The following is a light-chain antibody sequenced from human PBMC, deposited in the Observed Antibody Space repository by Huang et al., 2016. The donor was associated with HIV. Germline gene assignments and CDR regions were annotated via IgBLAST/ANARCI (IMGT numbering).Light chain of an antibody. CDR2: DIS. CDR1: QSVSNY. J-gene: IGKJ1*01. CDR3: QQRYSSWT. Sequence: EIVLTQSPATLSLSPGERATLSCRASQSVSNYLAWYQQKPGQAPRLLIYDISSRATGIPPRFSGSGSGTDFTLTSSSLEPEDFAVYYCQQRYSSWTFGQGTKVEIK. V-gene: IGKV3-11*01.